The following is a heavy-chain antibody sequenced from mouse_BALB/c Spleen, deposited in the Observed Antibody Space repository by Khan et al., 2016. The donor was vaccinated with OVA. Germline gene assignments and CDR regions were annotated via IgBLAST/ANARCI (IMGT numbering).Heavy chain of an antibody. D-gene: IGHD1-1*01. CDR1: GFTFSTYG. J-gene: IGHJ3*01. V-gene: IGHV5-6*01. CDR3: ARLAYYYDSEGCAY. Sequence: EVMLVESGGDLVKPEGSLKLSCAASGFTFSTYGMSWVRQTPDKRLEWVATISSGGSYTYYPDSVQGRFTISRDNAKNTLYLQRSSLKSEDTAMFYCARLAYYYDSEGCAYWGQGTLVTVSA. CDR2: ISSGGSYT.